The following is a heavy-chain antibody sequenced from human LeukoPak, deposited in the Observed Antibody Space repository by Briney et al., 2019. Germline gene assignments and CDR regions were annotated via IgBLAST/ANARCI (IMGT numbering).Heavy chain of an antibody. CDR1: GYTFTSYT. D-gene: IGHD6-19*01. J-gene: IGHJ4*02. CDR2: INTGNGNT. Sequence: GASVKVSCKASGYTFTSYTMHWVRQAPGQRLEWMGWINTGNGNTKYSQEFQGRVTITRDTSASSAYMELSSLRSEDMAVYYCAMGVGAPEDLAVAADFDYWGQGTLVTVSS. CDR3: AMGVGAPEDLAVAADFDY. V-gene: IGHV1-3*03.